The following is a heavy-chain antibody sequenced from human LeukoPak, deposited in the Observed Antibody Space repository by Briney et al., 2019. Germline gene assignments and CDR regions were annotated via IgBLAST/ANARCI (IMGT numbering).Heavy chain of an antibody. J-gene: IGHJ4*02. Sequence: GSLRLSCAASGFTFSNAWMSWVRQAPGKGLEWVGRIKSKTDGGTTDYAAPVKGRFTISREDSKNTLYLQMNSLKTEDTAVYYCTTDWLVGAPYFDYWGQGTLVTVSS. V-gene: IGHV3-15*01. CDR2: IKSKTDGGTT. CDR3: TTDWLVGAPYFDY. CDR1: GFTFSNAW. D-gene: IGHD1-26*01.